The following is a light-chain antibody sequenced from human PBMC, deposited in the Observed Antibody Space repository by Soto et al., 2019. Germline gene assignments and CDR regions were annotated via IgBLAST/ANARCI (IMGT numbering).Light chain of an antibody. CDR3: QQYTSYPLP. CDR1: QGIGIY. V-gene: IGKV1-16*02. CDR2: DAS. Sequence: DIQMTQSPSSLSASIGDRVTITCRASQGIGIYLAWFQQKPGNAPKSLIYDASNLQSGVPSKFSDSGSGTVFTLTLTSLLPEDFATYYCQQYTSYPLPCGGGTRVEI. J-gene: IGKJ4*01.